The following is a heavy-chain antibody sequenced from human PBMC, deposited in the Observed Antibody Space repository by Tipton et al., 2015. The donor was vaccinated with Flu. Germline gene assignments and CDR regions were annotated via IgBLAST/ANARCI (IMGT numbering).Heavy chain of an antibody. CDR3: ATLTGDDY. J-gene: IGHJ4*02. Sequence: SLRLSCAASGFTFSSYEMNWVRQAPGKGLEWLSYISSSGNTVSYADSVRGRFTISRDNTKKSLYLQLNGLRAEDTAIYYCATLTGDDYWGQGIMVTVSS. CDR1: GFTFSSYE. D-gene: IGHD7-27*01. CDR2: ISSSGNTV. V-gene: IGHV3-48*03.